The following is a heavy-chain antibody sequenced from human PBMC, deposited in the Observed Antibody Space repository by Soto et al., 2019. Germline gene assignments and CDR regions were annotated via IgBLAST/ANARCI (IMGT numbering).Heavy chain of an antibody. CDR3: VFPLNSSGWYAAY. J-gene: IGHJ4*02. V-gene: IGHV1-24*01. CDR1: GYTLTELS. D-gene: IGHD6-19*01. Sequence: ASVKVSCKVSGYTLTELSMHWVRQAPGKGLEWMGGFDPEDGETIYAQKFQGRVTMTEDTSTDTAYMELSSLRSEDTAVYYCVFPLNSSGWYAAYWGQGTLVTVSS. CDR2: FDPEDGET.